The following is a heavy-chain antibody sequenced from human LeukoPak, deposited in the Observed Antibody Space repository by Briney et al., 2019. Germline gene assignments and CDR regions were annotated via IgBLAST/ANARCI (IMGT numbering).Heavy chain of an antibody. CDR1: GFSFSNCA. D-gene: IGHD3-9*01. V-gene: IGHV3-23*01. J-gene: IGHJ4*02. Sequence: GGSLRLSCETSGFSFSNCAMSWVRQAPGKGLEWVSAISGSGGSTYYADSVKGRFTISRDNSKNTLYLQMNSLRAEDTAVYYCAKGKTRYFDWLDYWGQGTLVTVSS. CDR2: ISGSGGST. CDR3: AKGKTRYFDWLDY.